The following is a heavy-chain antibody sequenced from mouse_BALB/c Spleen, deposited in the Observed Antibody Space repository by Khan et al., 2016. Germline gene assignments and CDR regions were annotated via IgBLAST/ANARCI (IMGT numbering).Heavy chain of an antibody. J-gene: IGHJ3*01. CDR1: GYSITSDYA. CDR2: ISYSGST. D-gene: IGHD2-1*01. CDR3: ARWGGNYRGFAY. Sequence: EVQLQESGPGLVKPSQSLSLTCTVTGYSITSDYAWNWIRQFPGNKLEWMGYISYSGSTSYNPSLKSRISITRDPSKNQFFLQLNSVTTEDTATYYCARWGGNYRGFAYWGQGTLVTVSA. V-gene: IGHV3-2*02.